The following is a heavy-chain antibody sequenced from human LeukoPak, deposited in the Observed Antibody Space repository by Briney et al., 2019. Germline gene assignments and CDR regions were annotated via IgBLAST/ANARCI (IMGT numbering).Heavy chain of an antibody. CDR2: IYYSGST. J-gene: IGHJ4*02. CDR1: GGSISSYY. V-gene: IGHV4-59*01. Sequence: SETLSLTCTVSGGSISSYYWSWIRQPPGKGLEWIGYIYYSGSTNYNPSLKSRVTISVDTSKNQFSLKLSSVTAADTAVYYCARGVRTDYYFDYRGQGTLVTVSS. CDR3: ARGVRTDYYFDY. D-gene: IGHD1-1*01.